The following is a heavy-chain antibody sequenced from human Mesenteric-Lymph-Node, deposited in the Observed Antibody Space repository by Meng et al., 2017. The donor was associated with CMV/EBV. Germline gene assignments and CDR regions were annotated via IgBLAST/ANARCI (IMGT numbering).Heavy chain of an antibody. CDR3: ARSFYDFWSDHYAPLSH. D-gene: IGHD3-3*01. J-gene: IGHJ4*02. V-gene: IGHV5-51*01. CDR2: IYPGDPDT. Sequence: GESLKISCKGSGYSFTSYWIGWVRQMPGKGLEWMGIIYPGDPDTRYSPSFQGQVTISVDESISTAYLQWSSLKASDSAMYYCARSFYDFWSDHYAPLSHWGQGTLVTVSS. CDR1: GYSFTSYW.